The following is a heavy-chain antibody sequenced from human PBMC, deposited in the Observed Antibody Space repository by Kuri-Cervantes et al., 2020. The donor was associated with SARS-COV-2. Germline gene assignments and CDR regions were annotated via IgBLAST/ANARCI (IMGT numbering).Heavy chain of an antibody. CDR1: GFTVSSNE. CDR3: AKAPGPNWFDP. Sequence: LSLTCAASGFTVSSNEMSWVRQAPGKGLEWVSSISGGSTYYADSRKGRFTISRDNSKNTLHLQMNSLRAEDTAVYYCAKAPGPNWFDPWGQGTLVTVSS. J-gene: IGHJ5*02. CDR2: ISGGST. D-gene: IGHD3-10*01. V-gene: IGHV3-38-3*01.